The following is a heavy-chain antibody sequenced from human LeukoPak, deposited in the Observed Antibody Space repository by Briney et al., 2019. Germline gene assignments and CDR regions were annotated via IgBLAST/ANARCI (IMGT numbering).Heavy chain of an antibody. D-gene: IGHD3-22*01. CDR1: GGSFSGYY. CDR2: INHSGST. J-gene: IGHJ4*02. CDR3: ARGDYYDSSGYYPFDY. V-gene: IGHV4-34*01. Sequence: SETLSLTCAVYGGSFSGYYWSWIRQPPGKGLEWIGEINHSGSTNYNPSLKSRVTISVDTSKNQFSLKPSSVTAADTAVYYCARGDYYDSSGYYPFDYWGQGTLVTVSS.